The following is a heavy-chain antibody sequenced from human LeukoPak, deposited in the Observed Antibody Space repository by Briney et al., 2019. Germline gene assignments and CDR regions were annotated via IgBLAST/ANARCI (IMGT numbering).Heavy chain of an antibody. D-gene: IGHD3-9*01. CDR3: ARVDGSGRFDWLFYNYHYYMDV. Sequence: GASVKVSCTASGDTFTSYVITWVRQAPGQGLEWMGRISASNGNTNYAQKLQGRVTMTTDTSTSTTYMELRSLRSDDTAVYYCARVDGSGRFDWLFYNYHYYMDVWGKGTTVTVSS. V-gene: IGHV1-18*01. CDR2: ISASNGNT. J-gene: IGHJ6*03. CDR1: GDTFTSYV.